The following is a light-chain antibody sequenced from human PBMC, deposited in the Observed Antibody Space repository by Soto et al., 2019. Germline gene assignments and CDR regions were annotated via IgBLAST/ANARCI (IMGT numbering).Light chain of an antibody. CDR2: KAP. Sequence: DIQMTQSPSTLSGSVGDRVTITCRASQTISSWLAWYQQKPGKAPKLLIYKAPTLKSGVPSRFSGSGSGTEFTLTISSLQPDDFATYYCLQLNSYPRTFGQGTKVDIK. CDR3: LQLNSYPRT. CDR1: QTISSW. J-gene: IGKJ1*01. V-gene: IGKV1-5*03.